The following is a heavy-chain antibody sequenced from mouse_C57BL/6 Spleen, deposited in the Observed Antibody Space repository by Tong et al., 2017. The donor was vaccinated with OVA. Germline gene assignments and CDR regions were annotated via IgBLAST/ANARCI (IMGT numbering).Heavy chain of an antibody. V-gene: IGHV1-39*01. Sequence: EVQLQESGPELVKPGASVKISCKASGYSFTDYNMNWVKQSNGKSLEWIGVINPNYGTTNYNGKFKGKATLTADKSSSTAYMQLSSLTSEDSAVYFCARDYGSSYTWFAYWGQGTLVTVSA. CDR3: ARDYGSSYTWFAY. CDR1: GYSFTDYN. D-gene: IGHD1-1*01. J-gene: IGHJ3*01. CDR2: INPNYGTT.